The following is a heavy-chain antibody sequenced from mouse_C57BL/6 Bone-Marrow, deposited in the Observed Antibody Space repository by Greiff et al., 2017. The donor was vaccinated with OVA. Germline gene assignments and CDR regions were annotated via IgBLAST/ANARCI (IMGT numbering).Heavy chain of an antibody. CDR3: ASGYYGSSYAWFAY. Sequence: EVQLQQSVAELVRPGASVKLSCTASGFNIKNTYMHWVKQRPEQGLEWIGRIDPANGNTKYAPKFQGKATITADTSSNTSYLQLSSLTSEDTAIYYCASGYYGSSYAWFAYWGQGTLVTVSA. J-gene: IGHJ3*01. CDR1: GFNIKNTY. CDR2: IDPANGNT. D-gene: IGHD1-1*01. V-gene: IGHV14-3*01.